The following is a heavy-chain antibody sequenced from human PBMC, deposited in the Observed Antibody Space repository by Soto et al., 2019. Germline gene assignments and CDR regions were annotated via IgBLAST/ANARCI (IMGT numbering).Heavy chain of an antibody. CDR3: ARVLPGGPWFGDSNWFDP. CDR2: INHSGST. D-gene: IGHD3-10*01. V-gene: IGHV4-34*01. Sequence: QVQLQQWGAGLLKPSETLSLTCAVYGGSFSGYYWSWIRQPPGKGLEWIGEINHSGSTNYNPSLKSRVTISVDASKNQFSLKRSSVTAADTAVYYCARVLPGGPWFGDSNWFDPWGQGTLVTVSS. CDR1: GGSFSGYY. J-gene: IGHJ5*02.